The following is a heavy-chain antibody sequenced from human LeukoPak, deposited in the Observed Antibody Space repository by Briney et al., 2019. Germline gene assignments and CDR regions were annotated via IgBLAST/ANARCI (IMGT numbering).Heavy chain of an antibody. Sequence: GGSLRLSCATSGFTFDDYAMHWVRQAPGKGLVWVSRINSDGSSTSYADSVKGRFTISRDNAKNTLYLQMNSLRAEDTAVYYCARHRGVYDLWSGYHYGGQGTLVTVSS. CDR3: ARHRGVYDLWSGYHY. CDR2: INSDGSST. J-gene: IGHJ4*02. V-gene: IGHV3-74*01. D-gene: IGHD3-3*01. CDR1: GFTFDDYA.